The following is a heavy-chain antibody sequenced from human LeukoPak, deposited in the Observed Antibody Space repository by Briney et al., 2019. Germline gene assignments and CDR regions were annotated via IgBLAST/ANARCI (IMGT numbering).Heavy chain of an antibody. CDR2: INHSGST. D-gene: IGHD2-21*02. V-gene: IGHV4-34*01. CDR3: ARVVTRRPPLRDYYYYYYMDV. J-gene: IGHJ6*03. Sequence: RSSETLSLTCAVYGGSFSGYYWSWIRQPPGKGLEWIGEINHSGSTNYNPSLKSRVTISVDTSKNQFSLKLSSVTAADTAVYYCARVVTRRPPLRDYYYYYYMDVWGKGTTVTVSS. CDR1: GGSFSGYY.